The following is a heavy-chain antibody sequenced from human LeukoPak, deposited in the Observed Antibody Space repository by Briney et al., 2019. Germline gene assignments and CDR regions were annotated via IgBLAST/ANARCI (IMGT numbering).Heavy chain of an antibody. CDR2: INPSGGST. D-gene: IGHD5-12*01. CDR1: GYTFTSYY. Sequence: GASVEVSCKASGYTFTSYYMHWVRQAPGQGLEWMGIINPSGGSTSYAQKFQGRVTMTRDTSTSTVYMELSSLRSEDTAVYYCARDDSGYDWGDYWGQGTLVTVSS. V-gene: IGHV1-46*01. CDR3: ARDDSGYDWGDY. J-gene: IGHJ4*02.